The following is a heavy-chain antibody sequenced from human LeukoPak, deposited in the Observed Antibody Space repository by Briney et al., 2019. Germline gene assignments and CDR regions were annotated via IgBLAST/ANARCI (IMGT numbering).Heavy chain of an antibody. CDR1: GGSIRSSNYY. V-gene: IGHV4-39*05. Sequence: SETPSHTCTVPGGSIRSSNYYWGWIRHPPGKGPEWIGSIYYTGTTNSNPSLKSRLTMSVDTSKNQFFLKLTSLTAADTAVYYCAGGSSWYNWYDPWGQGTLVTVSS. CDR2: IYYTGTT. D-gene: IGHD6-13*01. J-gene: IGHJ5*02. CDR3: AGGSSWYNWYDP.